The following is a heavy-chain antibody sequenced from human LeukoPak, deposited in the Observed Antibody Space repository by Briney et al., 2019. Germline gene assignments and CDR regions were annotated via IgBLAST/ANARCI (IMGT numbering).Heavy chain of an antibody. J-gene: IGHJ4*02. CDR2: TYYRSKWYN. D-gene: IGHD6-19*01. CDR3: ARSGSGGWIDY. CDR1: GDSVSSNSAA. Sequence: SQTLSLTCALSGDSVSSNSAAWHWIRQSPSRGLEWLGRTYYRSKWYNGYAVFVKSRISVNPDTSKNQFSLQLNSVTPEDTAVYYCARSGSGGWIDYWGQGTLVTVSS. V-gene: IGHV6-1*01.